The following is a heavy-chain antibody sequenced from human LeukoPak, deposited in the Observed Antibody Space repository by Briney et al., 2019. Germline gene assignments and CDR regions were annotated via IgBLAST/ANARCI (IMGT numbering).Heavy chain of an antibody. CDR1: GFIFSNNW. D-gene: IGHD2-2*03. CDR2: INHSGST. V-gene: IGHV4-4*02. J-gene: IGHJ4*02. CDR3: ARGLGGYCSSTSCYRPLSLDY. Sequence: PGGSLRLSCVASGFIFSNNWMTWVRQPPGKGLEWIGEINHSGSTNYNPSLKSRVTISVDTSKNQFSLKLSSVTAADTAVYYCARGLGGYCSSTSCYRPLSLDYWGQGTLVTVSS.